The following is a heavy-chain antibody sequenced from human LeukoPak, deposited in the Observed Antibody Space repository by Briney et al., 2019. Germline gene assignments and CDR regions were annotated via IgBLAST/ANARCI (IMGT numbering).Heavy chain of an antibody. CDR1: GFTFSGFG. CDR3: ARGRGADYGGNSGYFDY. CDR2: IWYDGSNK. V-gene: IGHV3-33*01. J-gene: IGHJ4*02. D-gene: IGHD4-23*01. Sequence: GGSLRLSCAASGFTFSGFGMHWVRQAPGKGLEWVAVIWYDGSNKYYADSVKGRFTISRDNPKNTLYVQMNSLRAEDTAVYYRARGRGADYGGNSGYFDYWGQGTLVTVSS.